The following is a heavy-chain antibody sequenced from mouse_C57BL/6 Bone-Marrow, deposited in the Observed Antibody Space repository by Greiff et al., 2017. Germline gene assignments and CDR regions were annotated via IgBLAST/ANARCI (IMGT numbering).Heavy chain of an antibody. CDR2: INYDGSST. D-gene: IGHD1-1*01. CDR3: ARASTVVDYAMDY. CDR1: GFTFSDYY. J-gene: IGHJ4*01. V-gene: IGHV5-16*01. Sequence: DVMLVESEGGLVQPGSSMKLSCTASGFTFSDYYMAWVRQVPEKGLEWVANINYDGSSTYYLDSLKSRFIISRDNAKNILYLQMSSLKSEDTATYYCARASTVVDYAMDYWGQGTSVTVSS.